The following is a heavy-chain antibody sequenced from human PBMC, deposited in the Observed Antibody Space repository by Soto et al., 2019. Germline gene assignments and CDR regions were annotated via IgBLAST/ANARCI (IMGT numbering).Heavy chain of an antibody. Sequence: QVQLVQSGAEVKKPGSSVKVSCKASGGTFSSYTISWVRQAPGQGLEWMGRIIPILGIANYAQKFQGRVTITADKSTSTAYMEMSSLRSEDTAVYYCARLRDSDGMDVWGQGTTVTVSS. CDR2: IIPILGIA. CDR3: ARLRDSDGMDV. D-gene: IGHD1-26*01. CDR1: GGTFSSYT. J-gene: IGHJ6*02. V-gene: IGHV1-69*02.